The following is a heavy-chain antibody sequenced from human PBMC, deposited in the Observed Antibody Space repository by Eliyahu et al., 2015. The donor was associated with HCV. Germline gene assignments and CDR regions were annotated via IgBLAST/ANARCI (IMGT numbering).Heavy chain of an antibody. Sequence: SYSMNWVRQAPGKGLEWVSSISSSSSYIYYADSVKGRFTISRDNAKNSLYLQMNSLRAEDTAVYYCARGRELPVFGVVIIEDLDYWGQGTLVTVSS. D-gene: IGHD3-3*01. CDR1: SYS. CDR3: ARGRELPVFGVVIIEDLDY. V-gene: IGHV3-21*01. CDR2: ISSSSSYI. J-gene: IGHJ4*02.